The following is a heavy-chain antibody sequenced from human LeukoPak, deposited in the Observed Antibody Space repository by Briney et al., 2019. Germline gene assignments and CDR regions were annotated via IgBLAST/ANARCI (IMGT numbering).Heavy chain of an antibody. CDR3: ARTPDKYYYGSGSYLGY. D-gene: IGHD3-10*01. CDR1: GYTFTSYD. Sequence: ASVKVSCKASGYTFTSYDINWVRQATGQGPEWMGWMNPNSGNTGYAQKLQGRVTMTTYTSTSTAYMELRSLRSDDTAVYYCARTPDKYYYGSGSYLGYWGQGTLVTVSS. J-gene: IGHJ4*02. CDR2: MNPNSGNT. V-gene: IGHV1-8*01.